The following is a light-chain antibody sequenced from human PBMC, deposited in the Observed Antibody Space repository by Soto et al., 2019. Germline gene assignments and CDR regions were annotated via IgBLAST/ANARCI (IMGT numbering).Light chain of an antibody. CDR3: QQYGGSPRT. Sequence: EIVMTQSPATLSVSPGERVTLSCRASQSINNKVAWYQQKPGQAPRLLIYGASTRATGISARFSGSGSGTEFTLTISSLQSEDFAVYYCQQYGGSPRTFGQGTRVEVK. V-gene: IGKV3-15*01. CDR2: GAS. J-gene: IGKJ1*01. CDR1: QSINNK.